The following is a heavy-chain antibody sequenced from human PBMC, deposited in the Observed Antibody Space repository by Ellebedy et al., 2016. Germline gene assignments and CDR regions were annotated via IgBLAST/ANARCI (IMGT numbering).Heavy chain of an antibody. V-gene: IGHV4-59*01. CDR1: GGSISSYY. D-gene: IGHD3-10*01. CDR2: FYYNESP. J-gene: IGHJ4*02. CDR3: ARQFGELVNFDY. Sequence: SETLSLTCTVSGGSISSYYWSWIRQPPGKGLEWIGYFYYNESPNYNPSLKSRVTMSADTSKNQFSLMLTSVTATDTAVYYCARQFGELVNFDYWGQGTLVTVSS.